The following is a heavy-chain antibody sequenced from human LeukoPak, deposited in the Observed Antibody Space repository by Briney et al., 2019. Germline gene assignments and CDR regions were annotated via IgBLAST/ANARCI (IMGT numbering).Heavy chain of an antibody. D-gene: IGHD6-13*01. Sequence: SETLSLTCTVSGGSISGYYWSWIRQPPGKGLEWIGYIYYSGSTNYNPSLKSRVTISVDTSKNQFSLKLSSVTAADTAVYYCARRAIAAAGLDFDYWGQGTLVTVSS. V-gene: IGHV4-59*08. J-gene: IGHJ4*02. CDR2: IYYSGST. CDR3: ARRAIAAAGLDFDY. CDR1: GGSISGYY.